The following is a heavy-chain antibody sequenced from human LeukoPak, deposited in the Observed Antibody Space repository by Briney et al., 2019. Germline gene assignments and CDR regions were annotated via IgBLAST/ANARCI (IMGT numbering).Heavy chain of an antibody. V-gene: IGHV4-34*01. CDR1: GESFSGYY. CDR2: INHSGST. J-gene: IGHJ4*02. D-gene: IGHD6-13*01. Sequence: SETLSLTCAVYGESFSGYYWSWIRQPPGRGLEWIGEINHSGSTSYSASLKSRVTISVDTSKNQFTLKLNSVTAADTAVYYCARGDIAAGGAPFDYWGQGTLVTVSP. CDR3: ARGDIAAGGAPFDY.